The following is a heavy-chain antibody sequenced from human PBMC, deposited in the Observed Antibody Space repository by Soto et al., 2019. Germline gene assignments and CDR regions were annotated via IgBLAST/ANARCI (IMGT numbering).Heavy chain of an antibody. CDR2: ISYDGTKT. Sequence: QVQLVESGGGVVQPGRSLRVSCAASGFTFSIYAMHWVRQAPGTGLEWVAVISYDGTKTYYADSVKGRFTISRDNSKNTVYLQMNSLSDEDTAVYSAATDRGPRRRWLRDPFDYWGQGTLVTVSP. CDR1: GFTFSIYA. V-gene: IGHV3-30*03. CDR3: ATDRGPRRRWLRDPFDY. D-gene: IGHD3-10*01. J-gene: IGHJ4*02.